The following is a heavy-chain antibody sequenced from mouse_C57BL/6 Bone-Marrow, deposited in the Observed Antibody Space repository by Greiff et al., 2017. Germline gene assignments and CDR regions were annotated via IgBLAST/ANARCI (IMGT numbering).Heavy chain of an antibody. CDR2: IYPGSGNT. CDR1: GYSFTSYY. Sequence: QVQLQQSGPELVKPGASVKISCKASGYSFTSYYIHWVKQRPGQGLEWIGWIYPGSGNTKYNEKFKGKATLTADTSSSTAYMQLSSLASEDSAVYYCATLTTVVATDDYWGQGTTRTVSS. D-gene: IGHD1-1*01. CDR3: ATLTTVVATDDY. V-gene: IGHV1-66*01. J-gene: IGHJ2*01.